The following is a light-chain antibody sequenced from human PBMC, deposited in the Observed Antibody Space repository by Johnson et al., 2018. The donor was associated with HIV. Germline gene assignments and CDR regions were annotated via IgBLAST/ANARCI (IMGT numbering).Light chain of an antibody. J-gene: IGLJ1*01. CDR1: RSDIENKY. CDR3: GTWDSSLSAYV. V-gene: IGLV1-51*01. CDR2: DNN. Sequence: HSVLTQPPSVSAAPGQKVTISCSGNRSDIENKYVSCHQQFPGTAPKFLIYDNNKRPSGIPDRFSGSKSGTSATLGITGLQTGDEADYYCGTWDSSLSAYVFGTGTKVTVL.